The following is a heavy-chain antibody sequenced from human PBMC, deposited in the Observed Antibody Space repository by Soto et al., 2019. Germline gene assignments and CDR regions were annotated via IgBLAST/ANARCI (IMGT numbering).Heavy chain of an antibody. V-gene: IGHV5-51*01. J-gene: IGHJ4*02. CDR2: IYPGDSDT. D-gene: IGHD3-9*01. CDR3: ARLLYDILTGYSNWHYFDY. Sequence: GESLKISGKGSGYSFTSYWIGWVRQMPGKGLEWMGIIYPGDSDTRYSPSFQGQVTISADKSISTAYLQWSSLKASDTAMYYCARLLYDILTGYSNWHYFDYWGQGTLVTVSS. CDR1: GYSFTSYW.